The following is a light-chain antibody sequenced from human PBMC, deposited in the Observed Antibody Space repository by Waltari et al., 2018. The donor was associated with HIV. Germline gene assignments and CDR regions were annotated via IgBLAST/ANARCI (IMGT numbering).Light chain of an antibody. Sequence: QSVLTQSPSVSAAPGQKVTIPCSGSNSNIRSRYVPWYQHLPGTAPKLLIYDDNERPSGIPDRFSGSKSGTSATLGITGLQTGDEAEYYCATWDKSLNIVLFGGGTKVTVL. CDR3: ATWDKSLNIVL. CDR1: NSNIRSRY. CDR2: DDN. V-gene: IGLV1-51*01. J-gene: IGLJ2*01.